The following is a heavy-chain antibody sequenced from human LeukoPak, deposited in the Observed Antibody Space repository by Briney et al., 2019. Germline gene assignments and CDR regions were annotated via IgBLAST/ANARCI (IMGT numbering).Heavy chain of an antibody. CDR3: ARGAYGSGSYYIGYYYYMDV. V-gene: IGHV1-8*01. D-gene: IGHD3-10*01. Sequence: ASVKVSCKASGYTFTSYDINWVRQATGQGLEWMGWMNPNSGNTGYAQKFQGRVTMTRNTSISTAYMELSSLRSEDTAVYYCARGAYGSGSYYIGYYYYMDVWGKGTTVTIS. CDR1: GYTFTSYD. J-gene: IGHJ6*03. CDR2: MNPNSGNT.